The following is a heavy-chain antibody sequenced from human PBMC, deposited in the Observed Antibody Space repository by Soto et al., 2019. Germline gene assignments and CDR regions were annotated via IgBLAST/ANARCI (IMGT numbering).Heavy chain of an antibody. J-gene: IGHJ5*02. Sequence: GGSLRHSCAASGFTFSSYSMNWVRQATGKGLEWVSSISSSSSYTYYADSVKGRFTISRDNSKNTLYLQMNSLRAEDTAVYYCAKDPDPPIGYCSSTSCYGPWGQGTLVTVSS. CDR2: ISSSSSYT. CDR3: AKDPDPPIGYCSSTSCYGP. D-gene: IGHD2-2*01. V-gene: IGHV3-21*04. CDR1: GFTFSSYS.